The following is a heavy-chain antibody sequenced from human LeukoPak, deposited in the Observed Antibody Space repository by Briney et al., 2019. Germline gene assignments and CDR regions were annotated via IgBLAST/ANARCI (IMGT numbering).Heavy chain of an antibody. V-gene: IGHV1-3*01. CDR2: INAGNGNT. J-gene: IGHJ4*02. CDR1: GYTFTSYA. D-gene: IGHD3-22*01. Sequence: ASVKVSCKASGYTFTSYAMHWVRQAPGQRLEWMGWINAGNGNTKYSQKFQGRVTMTRDTSASTAYMELSSLRSEDTAVYYCGRFRGFYGGDYWGQGTLVTVSS. CDR3: GRFRGFYGGDY.